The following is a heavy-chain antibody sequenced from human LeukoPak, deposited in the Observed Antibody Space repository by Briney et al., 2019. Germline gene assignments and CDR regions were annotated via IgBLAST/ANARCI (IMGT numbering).Heavy chain of an antibody. J-gene: IGHJ4*02. Sequence: PSETLSLTCTVSGGSISSSSYYWGWIRQPPGKGLEWIGEINHSGSTNYNPSLKSRVTISVDTSKNQFSLKLSSVTAADTAVYYCARHMLMRWVRSGGFDYWGQGTLVTVSS. CDR1: GGSISSSSYY. D-gene: IGHD3-3*01. CDR3: ARHMLMRWVRSGGFDY. V-gene: IGHV4-39*01. CDR2: INHSGST.